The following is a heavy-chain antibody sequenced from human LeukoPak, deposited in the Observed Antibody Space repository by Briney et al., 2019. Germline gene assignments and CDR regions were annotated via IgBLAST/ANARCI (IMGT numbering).Heavy chain of an antibody. CDR3: ARGVLRVYYYYMDV. CDR1: GGTFSSYA. V-gene: IGHV1-69*05. Sequence: SVKVSCKASGGTFSSYAISWVRQASGQGLELMGGIISIFGTANYAQKFQGRVTITTDESTSTAYMELSSLRSEDTAVYYCARGVLRVYYYYMDVWGKGTTVTVSS. CDR2: IISIFGTA. D-gene: IGHD3-10*01. J-gene: IGHJ6*03.